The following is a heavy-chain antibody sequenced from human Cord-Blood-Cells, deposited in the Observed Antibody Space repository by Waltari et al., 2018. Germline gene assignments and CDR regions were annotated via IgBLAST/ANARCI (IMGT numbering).Heavy chain of an antibody. D-gene: IGHD4-17*01. CDR3: ARDPEYGDDY. Sequence: EVQLVESGGGLVQPGGSLRLSCAASGFTVSSNYMSWVRQAPGKGLEWVSVIYRGGSKNYADSVKGRFTISRDNSKNMLYLQMNSLRAEDTAVYYCARDPEYGDDYWGQGTLVTVSS. CDR1: GFTVSSNY. J-gene: IGHJ4*02. CDR2: IYRGGSK. V-gene: IGHV3-66*01.